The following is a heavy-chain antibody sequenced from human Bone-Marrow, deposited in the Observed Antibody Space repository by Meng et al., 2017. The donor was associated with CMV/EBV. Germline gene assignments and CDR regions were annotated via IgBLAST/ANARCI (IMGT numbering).Heavy chain of an antibody. CDR3: ASSEHDYGGNSVNFGAFDI. Sequence: SVKVSCKASGGTFSSYAISWVRQAPGQGLEWMGGIIPIFGTANYAQKFQGRVTITTDESTSTAYMELSSLRSEDTAVYYCASSEHDYGGNSVNFGAFDIWGQGTMVTVSS. V-gene: IGHV1-69*05. J-gene: IGHJ3*02. CDR2: IIPIFGTA. CDR1: GGTFSSYA. D-gene: IGHD4-23*01.